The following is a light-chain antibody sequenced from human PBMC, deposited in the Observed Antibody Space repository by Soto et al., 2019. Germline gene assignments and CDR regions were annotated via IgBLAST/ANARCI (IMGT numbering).Light chain of an antibody. J-gene: IGKJ4*01. CDR1: QSVSSN. CDR2: GAS. CDR3: QQYNNWPPLT. Sequence: EIVMTQSPATLSVSPGERATLSCRASQSVSSNLAWYQQKPGQAPSLLIYGASTRATGIPTRFSGSGSGTEFTLTISSLQSEDVALYFFQQYNNWPPLTVGGGTKVEIK. V-gene: IGKV3-15*01.